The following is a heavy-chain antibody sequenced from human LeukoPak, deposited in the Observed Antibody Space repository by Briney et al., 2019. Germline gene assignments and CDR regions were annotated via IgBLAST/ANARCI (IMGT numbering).Heavy chain of an antibody. CDR2: IYYSGST. D-gene: IGHD4-11*01. V-gene: IGHV4-39*01. CDR1: GGSISSSSYY. J-gene: IGHJ4*02. CDR3: ARQRMQDYSKDY. Sequence: SETLSLTCTVSGGSISSSSYYWGWIRQPPGKGLEWIGSIYYSGSTYYNPSLKSRVTISVDTSKNQFSLKLSSVTAADTAVYYCARQRMQDYSKDYWGQGTLVTVSS.